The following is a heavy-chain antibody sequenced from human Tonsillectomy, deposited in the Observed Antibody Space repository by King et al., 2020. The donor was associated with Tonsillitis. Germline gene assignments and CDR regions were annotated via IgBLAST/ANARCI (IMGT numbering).Heavy chain of an antibody. Sequence: VQLVESGGGLVKPGGSLRLSCAASGFTFSNAWMTWVRQAPGKGLEWVGRIKSKTDGGTTNYAAPVKGRFTISRDDSENTLYPQMNSLKTEDTAVYYCLEYLNDYWGQGTLVTVSS. V-gene: IGHV3-15*01. CDR2: IKSKTDGGTT. CDR1: GFTFSNAW. CDR3: LEYLNDY. D-gene: IGHD2/OR15-2a*01. J-gene: IGHJ4*02.